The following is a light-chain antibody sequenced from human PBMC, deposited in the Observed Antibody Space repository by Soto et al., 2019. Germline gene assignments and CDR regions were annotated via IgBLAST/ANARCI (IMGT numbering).Light chain of an antibody. CDR3: QQRHSWPLT. Sequence: EIVLTQSPGTLSLSPGERATLSCRASQTVSSSYLAWYLQKPGQAPRLLIYDASNRATGIPARFSGSGSGTDFTLTISSLEPEDFAVYYCQQRHSWPLTFGGGTKVDIK. CDR2: DAS. V-gene: IGKV3D-20*02. J-gene: IGKJ4*01. CDR1: QTVSSSY.